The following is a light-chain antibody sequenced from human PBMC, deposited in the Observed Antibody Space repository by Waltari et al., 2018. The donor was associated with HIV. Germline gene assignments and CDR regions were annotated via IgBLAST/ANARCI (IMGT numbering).Light chain of an antibody. CDR3: QHYNNWPWT. Sequence: EKVMTQSPATLSVSPGESATLSCRASQSVSSNLAWYQQKPGQAPRLLIYGAFTRATGIPARFSGSGSGTEFTLTISSLQSEDCAVYYCQHYNNWPWTFGQGTKVATK. J-gene: IGKJ1*01. V-gene: IGKV3-15*01. CDR1: QSVSSN. CDR2: GAF.